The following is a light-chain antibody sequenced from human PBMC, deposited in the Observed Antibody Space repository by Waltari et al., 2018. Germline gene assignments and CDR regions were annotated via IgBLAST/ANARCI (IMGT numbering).Light chain of an antibody. CDR1: TSNLGNNY. Sequence: QSVLTQAPSASGAPGQRVTISCSGRTSNLGNNYGYWYQKLPGTAPKLLSRRTDERHSGVPDRFSASKSGTSASLAISGLQSDDEASYFCAAWDESLNAVLFGGGTKLTVL. V-gene: IGLV1-47*01. CDR2: RTD. J-gene: IGLJ2*01. CDR3: AAWDESLNAVL.